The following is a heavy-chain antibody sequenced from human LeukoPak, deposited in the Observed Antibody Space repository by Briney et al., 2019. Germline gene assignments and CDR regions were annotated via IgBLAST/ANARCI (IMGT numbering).Heavy chain of an antibody. CDR3: ARCNYYRPGAFDI. J-gene: IGHJ3*02. CDR1: GGSISSYY. Sequence: SETLSLTCTVSGGSISSYYWSWVRQPPGKGLEWIGFVYYTGSTNYSPSLKSRVTISVDTSKNQFSLKLRSVTAADTAVYYCARCNYYRPGAFDIWGQGTMVTVSS. CDR2: VYYTGST. V-gene: IGHV4-59*01. D-gene: IGHD3-10*01.